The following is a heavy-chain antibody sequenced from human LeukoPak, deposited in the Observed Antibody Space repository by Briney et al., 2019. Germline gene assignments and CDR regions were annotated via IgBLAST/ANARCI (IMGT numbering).Heavy chain of an antibody. CDR2: ISYDGSNK. CDR3: AHIVATLEGVDY. V-gene: IGHV3-30*03. J-gene: IGHJ4*02. Sequence: GGSLRLSCAASGFTFSSYGMHWVRQAPGKGLEWVAVISYDGSNKYYADSVKGRFTISRDNSKNTLYLQMSSLRAEDTAVYYCAHIVATLEGVDYWGQGTLVTVSS. D-gene: IGHD5-12*01. CDR1: GFTFSSYG.